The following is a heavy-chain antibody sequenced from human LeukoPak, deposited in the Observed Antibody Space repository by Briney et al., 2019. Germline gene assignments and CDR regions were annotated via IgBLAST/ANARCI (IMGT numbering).Heavy chain of an antibody. Sequence: GRSLRLSCAASGFTFSSYGMHWVRQAPGKGLEWVSSISSSSSYIYYADSVKGRFTISRDNAKNSLYLQMNSLRAEDTAVYYCARRYGYGFDYWGQGTLVTVSS. CDR3: ARRYGYGFDY. CDR1: GFTFSSYG. CDR2: ISSSSSYI. D-gene: IGHD5-12*01. V-gene: IGHV3-21*01. J-gene: IGHJ4*02.